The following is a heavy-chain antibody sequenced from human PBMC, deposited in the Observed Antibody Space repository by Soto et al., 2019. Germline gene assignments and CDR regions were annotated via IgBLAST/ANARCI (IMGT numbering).Heavy chain of an antibody. J-gene: IGHJ5*02. V-gene: IGHV1-8*01. Sequence: GTSAELTCKACGFSFTSNDMNWVRQATGQGLEWMGWMNPNSGNTGYAQKFQGRVTMTRNTSISTAYMELSSLRSEDTAVYYCARELAAMFAPWGQGTLVTVSP. CDR3: ARELAAMFAP. CDR1: GFSFTSND. CDR2: MNPNSGNT. D-gene: IGHD6-25*01.